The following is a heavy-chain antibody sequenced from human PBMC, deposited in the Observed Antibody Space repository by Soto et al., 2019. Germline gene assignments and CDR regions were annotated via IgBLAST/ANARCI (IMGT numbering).Heavy chain of an antibody. J-gene: IGHJ4*02. V-gene: IGHV3-21*01. CDR1: GFTFSSYS. CDR3: AGRGYDFWSGYYNLDY. CDR2: ISSSSSYI. D-gene: IGHD3-3*01. Sequence: GGSLRLSCAASGFTFSSYSMNWVRQAPGKGLEWVSSISSSSSYIYYADSVKGRFTISRDNAKNSLYLQMNSLRAEDTAVCYCAGRGYDFWSGYYNLDYWGQGTLVTVSS.